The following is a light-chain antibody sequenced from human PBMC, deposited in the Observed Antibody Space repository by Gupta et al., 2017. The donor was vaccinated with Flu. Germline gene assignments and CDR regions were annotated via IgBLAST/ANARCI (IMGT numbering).Light chain of an antibody. V-gene: IGKV2-24*01. CDR1: QSLVHSDGNTY. CDR3: MQGTQFPYT. Sequence: LSSPVTLGQPASISCRSSQSLVHSDGNTYLNWLQQRPGQPPRLLIYQTSTRFPGVPDRFSGSGTGTDFTLKINRVEAEDVGIYYCMQGTQFPYTFGQGTKLEIK. CDR2: QTS. J-gene: IGKJ2*01.